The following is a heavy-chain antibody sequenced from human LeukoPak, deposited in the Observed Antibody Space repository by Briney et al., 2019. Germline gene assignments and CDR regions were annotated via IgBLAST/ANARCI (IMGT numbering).Heavy chain of an antibody. Sequence: SVKVPCKASGGTFSSYAISWVRQAPGQGLEWMGGIIPIFGTANYAQKFQGRVTITADESTSTAYMELSSLRSEDTAVYYCARESYSGSYRVYFDYWGQGTLVTVSS. D-gene: IGHD1-26*01. V-gene: IGHV1-69*01. J-gene: IGHJ4*02. CDR2: IIPIFGTA. CDR3: ARESYSGSYRVYFDY. CDR1: GGTFSSYA.